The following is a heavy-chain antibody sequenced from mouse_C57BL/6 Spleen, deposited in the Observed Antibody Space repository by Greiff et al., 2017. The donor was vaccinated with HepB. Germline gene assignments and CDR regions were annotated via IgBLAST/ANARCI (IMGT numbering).Heavy chain of an antibody. CDR2: IYPRSGNT. V-gene: IGHV1-81*01. D-gene: IGHD1-1*01. CDR3: ARYWAGSRNAMDY. CDR1: GYTFTSYG. J-gene: IGHJ4*01. Sequence: VQLQESGAELARPGASVKLSCKASGYTFTSYGISWVKQRTGQGLEWIGEIYPRSGNTYYNEKFKGKATLTADKSSSTAYMELRSLTSEDSAVYFCARYWAGSRNAMDYWGQGTSVTVSS.